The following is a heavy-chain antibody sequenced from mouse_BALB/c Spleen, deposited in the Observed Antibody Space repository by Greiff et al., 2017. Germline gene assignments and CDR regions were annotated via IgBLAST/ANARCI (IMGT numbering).Heavy chain of an antibody. V-gene: IGHV5-12-1*01. CDR1: GFAFSSYD. Sequence: EVKLEESGGGLVKPGGSLKLSCAASGFAFSSYDMSWVRQTPEKRLEWVAYISSGGGSTYYPDTVKGRFTISRDNAKNTLYLQMSSLKSEDTAMYYCARQGYRGAMDYWGQGTSVTVSS. CDR3: ARQGYRGAMDY. D-gene: IGHD2-2*01. CDR2: ISSGGGST. J-gene: IGHJ4*01.